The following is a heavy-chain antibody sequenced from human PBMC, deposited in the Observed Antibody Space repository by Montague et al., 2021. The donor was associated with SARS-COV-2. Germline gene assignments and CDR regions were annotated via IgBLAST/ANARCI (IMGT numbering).Heavy chain of an antibody. CDR3: AKGPHDFYYDSSGPFY. D-gene: IGHD3-22*01. V-gene: IGHV3-9*01. J-gene: IGHJ4*01. Sequence: SLRLSCAASGFTFDDYAMHWVRQVPGKGLEWVSGISWNSGAINYADYVKGRFTISRDNAKRSLYLQMNGLRPEDTALYYCAKGPHDFYYDSSGPFYWGHGTLVTVSS. CDR2: ISWNSGAI. CDR1: GFTFDDYA.